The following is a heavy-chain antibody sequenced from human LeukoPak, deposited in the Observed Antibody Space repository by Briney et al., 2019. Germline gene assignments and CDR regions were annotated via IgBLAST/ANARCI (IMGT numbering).Heavy chain of an antibody. CDR1: GYSISSSYY. CDR2: IYHSGNT. Sequence: SETLSLTCTVSGYSISSSYYWGWIRQPPGKGLEWIGSIYHSGNTYYNTSLKSRVTISVDTSKNQFSLKLSSVTAADTAVYYCARGSIVDYWGQGTLVTVSS. J-gene: IGHJ4*02. V-gene: IGHV4-38-2*02. CDR3: ARGSIVDY. D-gene: IGHD3-3*02.